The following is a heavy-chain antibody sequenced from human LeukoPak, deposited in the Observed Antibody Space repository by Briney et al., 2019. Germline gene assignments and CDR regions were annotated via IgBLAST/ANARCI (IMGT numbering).Heavy chain of an antibody. CDR1: GFTFSSYA. Sequence: GGSLRLSCAASGFTFSSYAMSWVRQAPGKGLEWVSAISGSGGSTYYADSVKGRFTISRDNSKNTLYLQMNSLRAEDTAVYYCAKNYYDSSGYYYVSGLISFDYWGQGTLVTVSS. V-gene: IGHV3-23*01. D-gene: IGHD3-22*01. CDR3: AKNYYDSSGYYYVSGLISFDY. J-gene: IGHJ4*02. CDR2: ISGSGGST.